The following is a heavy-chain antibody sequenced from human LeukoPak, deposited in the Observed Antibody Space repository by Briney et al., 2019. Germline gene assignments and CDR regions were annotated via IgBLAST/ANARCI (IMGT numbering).Heavy chain of an antibody. V-gene: IGHV4-34*01. J-gene: IGHJ3*02. Sequence: SETLSLTCAVYGGSFSGYYWSWIRQPPGKGLEWIGEINHSGSTNYNPSLKSRVTISVDTSKNQFSLKLSSVTAADTAVYYCAGGLPRSWLWGDAFDIWGQGTMVTVSS. CDR3: AGGLPRSWLWGDAFDI. CDR2: INHSGST. CDR1: GGSFSGYY. D-gene: IGHD3-22*01.